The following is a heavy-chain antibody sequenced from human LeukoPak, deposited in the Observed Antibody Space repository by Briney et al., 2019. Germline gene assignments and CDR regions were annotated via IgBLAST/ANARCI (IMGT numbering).Heavy chain of an antibody. CDR3: ARAYGFLYYYYYYMDV. J-gene: IGHJ6*03. CDR1: GFTFSDYY. Sequence: GGSLRLSCAASGFTFSDYYMSWIRQAPGKGLEWVSYISSSSSTIYYADSVKGRFTISRDNAKNSLYLQMNSLRADDTAVYYCARAYGFLYYYYYYMDVWGKGTTVTVSS. CDR2: ISSSSSTI. V-gene: IGHV3-11*04. D-gene: IGHD3-10*01.